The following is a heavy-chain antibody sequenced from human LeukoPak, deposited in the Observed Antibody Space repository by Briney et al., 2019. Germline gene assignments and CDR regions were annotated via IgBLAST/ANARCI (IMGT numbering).Heavy chain of an antibody. CDR2: IYTGSSS. Sequence: GGSLRLSCAASGFTVSSNYMSWVRQAPGKGLEWVSLIYTGSSSYYADSVKGRFTISRDTSINTLYLQMNSLRVEDAAVYYCARVTLGFDSRTYYPTTFDYWGQGTQVTVSS. CDR3: ARVTLGFDSRTYYPTTFDY. V-gene: IGHV3-53*01. D-gene: IGHD3-22*01. CDR1: GFTVSSNY. J-gene: IGHJ4*02.